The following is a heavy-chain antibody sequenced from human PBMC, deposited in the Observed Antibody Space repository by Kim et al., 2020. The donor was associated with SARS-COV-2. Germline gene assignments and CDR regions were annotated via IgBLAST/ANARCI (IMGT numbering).Heavy chain of an antibody. CDR3: VRGLGDC. CDR1: GFIFSTYG. D-gene: IGHD6-6*01. Sequence: GGSLRLSCAASGFIFSTYGMHWVRQAPGKGLVWVSRISSDGSLTTYADSVKGRFTISRDNAKNTLYLQMNSLRAEDTAIYYCVRGLGDCCGQATLVTVSS. V-gene: IGHV3-74*03. J-gene: IGHJ4*02. CDR2: ISSDGSLT.